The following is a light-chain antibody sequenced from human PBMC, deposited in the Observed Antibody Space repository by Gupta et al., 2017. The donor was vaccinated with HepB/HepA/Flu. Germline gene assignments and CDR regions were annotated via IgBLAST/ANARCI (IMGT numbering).Light chain of an antibody. CDR1: NSDVGSYNR. CDR3: SSYISRYVV. CDR2: EVS. J-gene: IGLJ2*01. Sequence: QSALTQPPSVSGSPGQSVTISCTGTNSDVGSYNRVSWYQQPPGTAPKLMIYEVSNRPSGVPDRFSGSKSGNTASLTISGLQAEDEADYYCSSYISRYVVFGGGTKLTVL. V-gene: IGLV2-18*02.